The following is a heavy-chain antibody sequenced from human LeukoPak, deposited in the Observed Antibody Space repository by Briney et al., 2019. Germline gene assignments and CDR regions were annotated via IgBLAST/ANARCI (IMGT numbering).Heavy chain of an antibody. V-gene: IGHV3-11*01. CDR1: GFTFSDYY. D-gene: IGHD1-1*01. CDR2: ISSSGSTI. J-gene: IGHJ4*02. Sequence: PGGSLRLSCAASGFTFSDYYMSWIRQAPGKGLEWVSYISSSGSTIYYADSVKGRFTISRGNAKNSLYLQMNSLRAEDTAEYYCARDRFGTTGTTDYWGQGTLVTVSS. CDR3: ARDRFGTTGTTDY.